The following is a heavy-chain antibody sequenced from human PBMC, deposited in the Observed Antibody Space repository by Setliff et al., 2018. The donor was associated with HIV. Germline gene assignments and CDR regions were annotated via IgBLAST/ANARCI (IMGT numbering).Heavy chain of an antibody. J-gene: IGHJ6*02. CDR3: AKDLSSWQGSMDF. V-gene: IGHV3-30*02. CDR1: GFTFINYG. Sequence: GGSLRLSCAASGFTFINYGMHWVRQAPGTGLEWVAFIQYDESNKYYGDSVRGRFTISRDNSKNTLYLQINNLRAEDTAVYYCAKDLSSWQGSMDFWGQGTTVTVSS. CDR2: IQYDESNK. D-gene: IGHD6-13*01.